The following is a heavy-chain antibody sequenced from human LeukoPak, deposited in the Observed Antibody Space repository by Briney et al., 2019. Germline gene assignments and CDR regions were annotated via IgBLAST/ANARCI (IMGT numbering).Heavy chain of an antibody. CDR2: IYPGDSDT. J-gene: IGHJ4*02. Sequence: YWSWIRQPAGKGLEWMGIIYPGDSDTRYSPSFQGQVTISADKSISTAYLQWSSLKASDTAMYYCARLRKVATGDYFDYWGQGTLVTVSS. D-gene: IGHD5-12*01. CDR3: ARLRKVATGDYFDY. CDR1: YW. V-gene: IGHV5-51*01.